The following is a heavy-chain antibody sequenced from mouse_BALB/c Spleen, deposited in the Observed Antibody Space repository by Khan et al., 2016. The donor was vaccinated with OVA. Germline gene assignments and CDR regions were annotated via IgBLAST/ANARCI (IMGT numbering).Heavy chain of an antibody. Sequence: EVQLQESGPELMKPGASVKISCKASGYSFTTYYIHWVKQSHGKSLEWIGYIDPFNGSTTYNQKFKGKATLTVDKSSRTAYMHLSSLTSEDSAVXYSTRHGTSSWFAYWGQGTLVTVSA. CDR2: IDPFNGST. D-gene: IGHD1-1*01. V-gene: IGHV1S135*01. CDR1: GYSFTTYY. CDR3: TRHGTSSWFAY. J-gene: IGHJ3*01.